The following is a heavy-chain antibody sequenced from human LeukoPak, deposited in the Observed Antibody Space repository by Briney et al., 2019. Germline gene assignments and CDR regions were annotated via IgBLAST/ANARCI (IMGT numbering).Heavy chain of an antibody. CDR1: GFSLGSYS. Sequence: PGGSLRLSCAGSGFSLGSYSMNWVRQAPGRGLERVSSISSSGSTIYYADSVKGRFTISRDNAKNSLYLQMNSLRAEDTAVYYCARGGGSYGTFDYWGQGTLVTVSS. D-gene: IGHD5-18*01. J-gene: IGHJ4*02. CDR2: ISSSGSTI. CDR3: ARGGGSYGTFDY. V-gene: IGHV3-21*04.